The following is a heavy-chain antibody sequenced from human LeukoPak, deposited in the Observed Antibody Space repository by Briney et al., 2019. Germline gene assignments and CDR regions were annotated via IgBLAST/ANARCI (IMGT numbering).Heavy chain of an antibody. J-gene: IGHJ2*01. CDR1: GFTFSSYG. D-gene: IGHD2-2*01. Sequence: GRSLRLSCAASGFTFSSYGMHWVRQAPGKGPEWVAVISFDGRKEYCADSVKGRFTISRDNSKNTLYLQMNSLRAEDTAVYYCARDPNRYCSSTSCYPWYFDLWGRGTLVTVSS. V-gene: IGHV3-30*03. CDR2: ISFDGRKE. CDR3: ARDPNRYCSSTSCYPWYFDL.